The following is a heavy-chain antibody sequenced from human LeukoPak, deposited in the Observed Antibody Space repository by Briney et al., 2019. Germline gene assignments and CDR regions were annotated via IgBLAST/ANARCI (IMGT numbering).Heavy chain of an antibody. CDR3: AKGGIMQSSSPGLQYFDL. CDR1: GFTFSSYA. D-gene: IGHD6-6*01. Sequence: GGSLRLSCAASGFTFSSYAMSWVRQAPGKGLEWVSVIGDSGGSTYYADSVKGRFTISRDNSKKTLYMQMNSLRAEDTAVYYCAKGGIMQSSSPGLQYFDLWGRGTLVSVSS. CDR2: IGDSGGST. V-gene: IGHV3-23*01. J-gene: IGHJ2*01.